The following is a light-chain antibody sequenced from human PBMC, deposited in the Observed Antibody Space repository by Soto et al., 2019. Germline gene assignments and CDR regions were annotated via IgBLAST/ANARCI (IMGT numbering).Light chain of an antibody. CDR1: QSIVTY. CDR2: PAS. V-gene: IGKV1-39*01. Sequence: DIQMTQSPNSLSASVGDRVTITCRASQSIVTYLNWYQQKPGKAPNLLVYPASSLQSGVPSRFSRTESGTHFTLTIPILQPDDFAPYYSQQTYGHPYSIGHGTQLQI. J-gene: IGKJ2*01. CDR3: QQTYGHPYS.